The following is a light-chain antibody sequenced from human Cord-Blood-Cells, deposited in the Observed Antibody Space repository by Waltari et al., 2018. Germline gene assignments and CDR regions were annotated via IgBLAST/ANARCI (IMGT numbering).Light chain of an antibody. CDR1: SSDVGGYKY. CDR2: YVS. Sequence: QSALTQPASVSGSPGQSITISCPGTSSDVGGYKYVPWYQQHPGKAPKPMIYYVSKRPSGVSNRFSGSKSGNTASLTISGLQAEDEADYYCSSYTSSSTLYVFGTGTKVTVL. CDR3: SSYTSSSTLYV. V-gene: IGLV2-14*03. J-gene: IGLJ1*01.